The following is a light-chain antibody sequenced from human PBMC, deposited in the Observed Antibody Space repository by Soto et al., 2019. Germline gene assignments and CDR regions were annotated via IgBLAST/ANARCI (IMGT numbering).Light chain of an antibody. CDR3: QQSFTTPWT. J-gene: IGKJ1*01. V-gene: IGKV1-39*01. CDR1: QSITSS. CDR2: AAT. Sequence: DIQMTQSPSSLSASVGDRVTLTCRASQSITSSLNWYQQKPGKAPNLLIYAATTLQGGVPSRFSGRRSGTDFTLTISSVQPEDFATYYCQQSFTTPWTFGRGTKVDIK.